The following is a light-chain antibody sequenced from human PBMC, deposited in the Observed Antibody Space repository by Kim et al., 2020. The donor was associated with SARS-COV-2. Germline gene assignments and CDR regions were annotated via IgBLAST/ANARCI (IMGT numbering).Light chain of an antibody. CDR3: NSRDSSGNHLL. Sequence: ALGQTVRITCQGDSLRSYYASCYQQKPGQAPVLVIYYKNNRPSGIPDRFSGSSSGNTASLTITGAQAEDEADYYCNSRDSSGNHLLFGGGTKVTVL. CDR2: YKN. V-gene: IGLV3-19*01. J-gene: IGLJ2*01. CDR1: SLRSYY.